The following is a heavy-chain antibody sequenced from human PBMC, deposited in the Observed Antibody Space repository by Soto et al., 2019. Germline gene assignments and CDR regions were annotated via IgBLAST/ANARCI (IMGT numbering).Heavy chain of an antibody. CDR2: IYHSGST. V-gene: IGHV4-4*02. CDR3: ARSGSGWSQRRYGMDV. Sequence: SETLSLTCAVSSGSISSSNWWSWVRQPPGKGLEWIGEIYHSGSTNYNPSLKSRVTISVDKSKNQFSLKLSSVTAADTAVYYCARSGSGWSQRRYGMDVWGQGTTVTVSS. D-gene: IGHD6-19*01. CDR1: SGSISSSNW. J-gene: IGHJ6*02.